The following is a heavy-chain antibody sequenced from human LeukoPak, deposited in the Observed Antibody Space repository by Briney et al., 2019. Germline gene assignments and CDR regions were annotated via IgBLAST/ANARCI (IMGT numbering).Heavy chain of an antibody. Sequence: ASVNVSFKISGYSLSDLSIHWVREAPGEGLEWMGGFDSENNKMVYSEKFQGRVTMTEDTSADKAYMELTSLRSEDTAVYFCATDRVYRSSGRSWGFFDYWGQGTLVIVSS. CDR3: ATDRVYRSSGRSWGFFDY. V-gene: IGHV1-24*01. D-gene: IGHD6-19*01. CDR2: FDSENNKM. CDR1: GYSLSDLS. J-gene: IGHJ4*02.